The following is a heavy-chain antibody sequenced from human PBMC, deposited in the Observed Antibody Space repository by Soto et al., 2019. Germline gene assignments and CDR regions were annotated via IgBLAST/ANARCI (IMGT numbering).Heavy chain of an antibody. CDR3: ARLDITGTEHPYYGMDV. CDR1: GYSFTSYW. D-gene: IGHD1-20*01. V-gene: IGHV5-10-1*01. CDR2: IDPSDSYT. J-gene: IGHJ6*02. Sequence: LKISCKGSGYSFTSYWISWVRQMPGKGLEWMGRIDPSDSYTNYSPSFQGHVTISADKSISTAYLQWSSLKASDTAMYYCARLDITGTEHPYYGMDVWGQGTTVPVSS.